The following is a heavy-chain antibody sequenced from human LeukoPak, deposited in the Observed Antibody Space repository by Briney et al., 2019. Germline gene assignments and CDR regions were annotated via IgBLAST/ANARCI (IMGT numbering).Heavy chain of an antibody. Sequence: PSQTRSLTCTVSGGSISSGGYYWSWIRQPPGKGLEWIGYIYHSGSTYYNPSLKSRVTISVDRSKNQFSLKLSSVTAADTAVYYCARVSVTTSWYFDLWGRGTLVTVSS. J-gene: IGHJ2*01. V-gene: IGHV4-30-2*01. CDR3: ARVSVTTSWYFDL. D-gene: IGHD4-11*01. CDR1: GGSISSGGYY. CDR2: IYHSGST.